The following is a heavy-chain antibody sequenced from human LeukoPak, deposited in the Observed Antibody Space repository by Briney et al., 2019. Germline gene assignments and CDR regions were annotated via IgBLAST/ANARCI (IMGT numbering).Heavy chain of an antibody. J-gene: IGHJ4*02. CDR1: GFTFSSYG. V-gene: IGHV3-30*02. D-gene: IGHD5-18*01. Sequence: GGSLRLSCGASGFTFSSYGMHWVRQAPGKGLERVAFIRYDGSNKYYADSVKGRFTISRDNSKNTLYLQMNSLRAEDTAVYYCARGLNSYGYYFDYWGQGTLVTVSS. CDR2: IRYDGSNK. CDR3: ARGLNSYGYYFDY.